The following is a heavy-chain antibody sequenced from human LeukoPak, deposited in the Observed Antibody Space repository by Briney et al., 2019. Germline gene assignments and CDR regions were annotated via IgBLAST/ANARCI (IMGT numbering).Heavy chain of an antibody. CDR1: GFTLDDYG. CDR3: ARAAGTGYYYYMDV. CDR2: INWNGGST. V-gene: IGHV3-20*04. D-gene: IGHD1-1*01. J-gene: IGHJ6*03. Sequence: GGSLRLSCAASGFTLDDYGRSWVRQAPGKGLEWVSGINWNGGSTGYADSVKGRFTISRDNAKNSLYLQMNSLRAEDTALYYCARAAGTGYYYYMDVWGKGTTVTVSS.